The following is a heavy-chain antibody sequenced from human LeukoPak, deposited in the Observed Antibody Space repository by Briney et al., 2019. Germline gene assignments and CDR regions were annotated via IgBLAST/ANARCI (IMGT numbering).Heavy chain of an antibody. D-gene: IGHD6-19*01. CDR3: ARFRTAVAVYYYYYGMDV. CDR2: INHSGST. CDR1: GGSFSGYY. J-gene: IGHJ6*02. Sequence: KTSETLSLTCAVYGGSFSGYYWSWIRQPPGKGLEWIGEINHSGSTNYNPSLKSRVTISVDTSKNQFSLKLSSVTAADTAVYYCARFRTAVAVYYYYYGMDVWGQGTTVTVSS. V-gene: IGHV4-34*01.